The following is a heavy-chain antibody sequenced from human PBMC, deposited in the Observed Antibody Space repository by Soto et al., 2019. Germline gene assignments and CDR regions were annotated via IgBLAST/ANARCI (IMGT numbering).Heavy chain of an antibody. Sequence: SETLSLTCTFSGGSVTSGSYYWSWIRQPPGKGLEWIGYIYYSGSTNYNPSLKSRVTISRDTSKNQFSLKLGSVTAADTAVYYCARLDIALHSWGQGALVTVSS. CDR3: ARLDIALHS. CDR1: GGSVTSGSYY. J-gene: IGHJ4*02. CDR2: IYYSGST. D-gene: IGHD2-21*01. V-gene: IGHV4-61*01.